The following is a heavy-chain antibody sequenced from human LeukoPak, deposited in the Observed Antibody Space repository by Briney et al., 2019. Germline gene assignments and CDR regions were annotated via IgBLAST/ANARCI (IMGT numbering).Heavy chain of an antibody. D-gene: IGHD2-8*01. J-gene: IGHJ6*03. V-gene: IGHV4-4*07. Sequence: SETLSLTCPVSGGSISSYYWSWIRQPAGKGLEWIGRIYTSGSTNYNPSLKSRVTMSVDTSKNQFSLKLSSVTAADTAVYYCARVVRDCTNGVCYYYYYMDVWGKGTTVTVSS. CDR1: GGSISSYY. CDR2: IYTSGST. CDR3: ARVVRDCTNGVCYYYYYMDV.